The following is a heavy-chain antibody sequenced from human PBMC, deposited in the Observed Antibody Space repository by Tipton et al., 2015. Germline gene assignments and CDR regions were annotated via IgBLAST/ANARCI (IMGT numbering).Heavy chain of an antibody. V-gene: IGHV4-59*01. CDR1: GGSINSYY. J-gene: IGHJ3*02. D-gene: IGHD5-12*01. CDR2: IYYSGTT. CDR3: ARRRVATGGKAFDI. Sequence: TLSLTCTVSGGSINSYYWSWIRQTPGRGLEWLGYIYYSGTTTYNPSLNSRVTISVDTSKNQFSLNLSSVTAADTAVYFCARRRVATGGKAFDIWGQGIMVTVSS.